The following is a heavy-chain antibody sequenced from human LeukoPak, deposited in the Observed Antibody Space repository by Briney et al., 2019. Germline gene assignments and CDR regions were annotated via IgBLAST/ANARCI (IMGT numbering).Heavy chain of an antibody. J-gene: IGHJ6*02. CDR3: ASRTAAGSPTSRAEYYYYGMDV. Sequence: SVKVSCKASGGTFSSYAISWVRQAPGQGLEWMGRIIPILGIANYAQKFQGRVTITADKSTSTAYMELSSLRSEDTAVYYCASRTAAGSPTSRAEYYYYGMDVWGQGTTVTVSS. D-gene: IGHD6-13*01. CDR2: IIPILGIA. CDR1: GGTFSSYA. V-gene: IGHV1-69*04.